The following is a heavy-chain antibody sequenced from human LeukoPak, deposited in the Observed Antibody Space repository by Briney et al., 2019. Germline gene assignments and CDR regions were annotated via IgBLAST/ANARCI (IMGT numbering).Heavy chain of an antibody. CDR2: ISGSGGST. V-gene: IGHV3-23*01. D-gene: IGHD4-17*01. CDR3: AKQEKRVTTPPNY. CDR1: GFTLSSYA. J-gene: IGHJ4*02. Sequence: GGSLRLSCAASGFTLSSYAMSWVRQAPGKGLEWVSAISGSGGSTYYADSVKGRFAISRDNSKNTLYLQMNSLRAEDTAVYYCAKQEKRVTTPPNYWGEGTLVTVSS.